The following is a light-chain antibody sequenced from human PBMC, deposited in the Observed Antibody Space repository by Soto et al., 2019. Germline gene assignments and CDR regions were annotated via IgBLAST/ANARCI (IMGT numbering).Light chain of an antibody. J-gene: IGKJ4*01. CDR1: QDIRNY. CDR3: QRYDKVPLT. Sequence: DIQMTQSPSSLSASVGERVTITCQASQDIRNYLNWYQQKPGKAPKLLIYDASNLEAGVPSRFSGGGSGTDFTFTISSLQPEDLATYSCQRYDKVPLTFGGGTKVEIK. V-gene: IGKV1-33*01. CDR2: DAS.